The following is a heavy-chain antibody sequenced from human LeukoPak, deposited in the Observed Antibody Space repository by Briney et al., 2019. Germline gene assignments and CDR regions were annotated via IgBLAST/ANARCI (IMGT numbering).Heavy chain of an antibody. D-gene: IGHD3-22*01. CDR3: ARRIAGRYYYDSSGYYTAFDI. CDR2: IYHSGST. J-gene: IGHJ3*02. Sequence: SETLSLTCTVSGGSISSSSYYWGWIRQPPGKGLEWIGSIYHSGSTYYNPSLKSRVTIAVETSKNQFSLKLSSVTAADTAVYYCARRIAGRYYYDSSGYYTAFDIWGQGTMVTVSS. V-gene: IGHV4-39*07. CDR1: GGSISSSSYY.